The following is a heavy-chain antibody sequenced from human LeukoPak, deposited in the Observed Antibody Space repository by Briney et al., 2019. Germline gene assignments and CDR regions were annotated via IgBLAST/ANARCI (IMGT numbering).Heavy chain of an antibody. Sequence: PGGSLRLSCAASGFTVSSNYMSWVRQAPGKGLGWVSNIYSGGRTHYADSVRGRFTVSRDNSKNTLYLQMNSLRTEDTAVYYCARERHGRLVHWGQGTLVTVSS. CDR3: ARERHGRLVH. D-gene: IGHD6-25*01. CDR1: GFTVSSNY. CDR2: IYSGGRT. V-gene: IGHV3-66*02. J-gene: IGHJ4*02.